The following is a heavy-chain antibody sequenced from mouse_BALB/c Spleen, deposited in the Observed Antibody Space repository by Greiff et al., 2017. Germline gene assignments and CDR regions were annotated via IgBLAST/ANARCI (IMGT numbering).Heavy chain of an antibody. D-gene: IGHD2-4*01. Sequence: LQQPGSELVRPGASVKLSCKASGYTFTSYWMHWVKQRHGQGLEWIGNIYPGSGSTNYDEKFKSKGTLTVDTSSSTAYMHLSSLTSEDSAVYYCTRDDYDRYFDVWGAGTTVTVSS. J-gene: IGHJ1*01. CDR3: TRDDYDRYFDV. CDR1: GYTFTSYW. CDR2: IYPGSGST. V-gene: IGHV1S22*01.